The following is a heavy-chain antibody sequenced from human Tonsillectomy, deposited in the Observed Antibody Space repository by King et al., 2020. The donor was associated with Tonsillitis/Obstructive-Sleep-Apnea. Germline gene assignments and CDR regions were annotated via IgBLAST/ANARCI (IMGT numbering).Heavy chain of an antibody. CDR1: GGSFSGYY. CDR3: ARGRADEGRHYYYYMDV. D-gene: IGHD1-26*01. CDR2: INHSGST. Sequence: VQLQQWGAGLLKPSETLSLTCAVYGGSFSGYYWSWIRQPPGKGLEWFGEINHSGSTNYNPSLKSRVTISVDTSKNQFSLKLNSVTAADTAVYYCARGRADEGRHYYYYMDVWGKGTTVTVSS. V-gene: IGHV4-34*01. J-gene: IGHJ6*03.